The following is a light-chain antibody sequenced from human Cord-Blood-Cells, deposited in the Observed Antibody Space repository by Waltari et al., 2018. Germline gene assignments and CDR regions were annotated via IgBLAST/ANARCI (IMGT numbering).Light chain of an antibody. CDR2: AAS. CDR3: QQYYSFSLS. Sequence: VIWMTQSPSLLSASTGDRVTISCRMSQGMSSYLAWYQQKPGKAPELLIYAASTLQSGVLSRLSGSGSWTYFTLTISCLQSEDFATYYCQQYYSFSLSFDQGNQVEIK. J-gene: IGKJ1*01. V-gene: IGKV1D-8*03. CDR1: QGMSSY.